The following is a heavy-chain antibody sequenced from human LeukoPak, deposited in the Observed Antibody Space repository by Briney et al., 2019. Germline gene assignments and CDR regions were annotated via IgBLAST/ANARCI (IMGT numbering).Heavy chain of an antibody. CDR3: ARAVRYFEWLSDYNYYFDY. D-gene: IGHD3-9*01. CDR2: IYYSGST. V-gene: IGHV4-31*03. Sequence: SQTLSLTCTVSGGSISSGGYYWSWIRQHPGKGLEWIGYIYYSGSTYYNPSLKGRVTISVDTSKNQFSLKLSSVTAADTDVYYCARAVRYFEWLSDYNYYFDYWGQGNLVTVSS. CDR1: GGSISSGGYY. J-gene: IGHJ4*02.